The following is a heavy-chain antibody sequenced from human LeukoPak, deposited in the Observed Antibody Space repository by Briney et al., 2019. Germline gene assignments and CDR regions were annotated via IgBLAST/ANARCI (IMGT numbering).Heavy chain of an antibody. CDR2: IYTSGST. Sequence: PSETLSLTCTVSGGSISSYYWSWIRQPAGKGLEWIGRIYTSGSTNYNPSLKSRVTMSVDTSKNQFSLKLSSVTAADTAVYYCARDRGSGIVVVPAAIRGGPNWFDPWGQGTLVTVSS. CDR1: GGSISSYY. V-gene: IGHV4-4*07. D-gene: IGHD2-2*02. CDR3: ARDRGSGIVVVPAAIRGGPNWFDP. J-gene: IGHJ5*02.